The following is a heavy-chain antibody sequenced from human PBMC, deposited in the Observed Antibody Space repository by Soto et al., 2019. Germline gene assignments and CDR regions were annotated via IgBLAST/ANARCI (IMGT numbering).Heavy chain of an antibody. V-gene: IGHV3-73*01. D-gene: IGHD2-21*02. CDR3: TRHRIIWANHMTAAVSNDGFDI. CDR1: GFAFSGSA. CDR2: IKDKGNNYAI. Sequence: LRLSCVASGFAFSGSAIHWVRQCSGKRMEWVGRIKDKGNNYAIAYAASVTGRFTVSRDDSKNTAYLQINSLKIEDTAIYFCTRHRIIWANHMTAAVSNDGFDIWGQGTMVTV. J-gene: IGHJ3*02.